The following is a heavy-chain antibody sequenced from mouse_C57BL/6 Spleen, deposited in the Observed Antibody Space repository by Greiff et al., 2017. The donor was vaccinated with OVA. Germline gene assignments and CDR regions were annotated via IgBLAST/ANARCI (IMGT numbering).Heavy chain of an antibody. CDR3: ARERDIEGFAY. CDR1: GFTFSDYY. D-gene: IGHD1-3*01. V-gene: IGHV5-16*01. J-gene: IGHJ3*01. Sequence: EVQLQESEGGLVQPGSSMKLSCTASGFTFSDYYMAWVRQVPEKGLEWVANINYDGSSTYYLDSLKSRFIISRDNAKNILYLQMSSLKSEDTATYYCARERDIEGFAYWGQGTLVTVSA. CDR2: INYDGSST.